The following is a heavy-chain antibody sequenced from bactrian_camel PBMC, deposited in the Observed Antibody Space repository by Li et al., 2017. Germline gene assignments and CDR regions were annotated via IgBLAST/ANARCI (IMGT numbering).Heavy chain of an antibody. CDR1: GFTMSRSW. CDR2: INSGGGST. Sequence: HVQLVESGGGLVQTSGSLRLSCEASGFTMSRSWMHWVRQAPGKGLEWVSAINSGGGSTYYADSVKGRFTISRDNAKNTLDLQMNSLKLEDTAMYYCAADFLQFCNGGRLTYWGQGTQVTVS. V-gene: IGHV3S1*01. CDR3: AADFLQFCNGGRLTY. J-gene: IGHJ4*01. D-gene: IGHD7*01.